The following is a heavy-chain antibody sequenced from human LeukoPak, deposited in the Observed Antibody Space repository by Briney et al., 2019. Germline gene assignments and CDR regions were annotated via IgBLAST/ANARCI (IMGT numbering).Heavy chain of an antibody. D-gene: IGHD3-10*01. CDR3: ARITMVRGVIITFGY. CDR1: GYTFTSYG. CDR2: ISAHNGNT. V-gene: IGHV1-18*01. Sequence: APVKVSCKASGYTFTSYGISWVRQAPGQGLEWMGWISAHNGNTNYAQKLQGRVTKTTDTSTSTAYMELRSLRSDDTAVYYCARITMVRGVIITFGYWGQGTLVTVSS. J-gene: IGHJ4*02.